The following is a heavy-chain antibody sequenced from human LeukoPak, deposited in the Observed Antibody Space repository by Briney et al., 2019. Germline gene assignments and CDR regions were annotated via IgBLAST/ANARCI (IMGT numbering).Heavy chain of an antibody. Sequence: GGSLRLSCAASGFTFDDYGMSWVRQAPGKGLEWVSGINWNGGSIGYADSVKGRFTISRDNAKNSLYLQMNSLRAEDTALYYCARDPPNYYDYVWGRSYFDYWGQGTLVTVSS. CDR3: ARDPPNYYDYVWGRSYFDY. CDR2: INWNGGSI. J-gene: IGHJ4*02. V-gene: IGHV3-20*04. D-gene: IGHD3-16*01. CDR1: GFTFDDYG.